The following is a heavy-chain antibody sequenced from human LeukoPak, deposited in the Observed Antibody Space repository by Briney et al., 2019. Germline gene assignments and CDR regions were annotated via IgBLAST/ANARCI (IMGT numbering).Heavy chain of an antibody. J-gene: IGHJ4*02. Sequence: GGSLRLSCAASGFTFSTYWMSWVRQAPGKGLEWVANIKIDGSEKYYVDSVKDRFTISRDNAKNSLYLQMNSLRVEDTAVYYCARGVDIVATIWDYWGQGTLVTVSS. CDR2: IKIDGSEK. CDR3: ARGVDIVATIWDY. V-gene: IGHV3-7*03. CDR1: GFTFSTYW. D-gene: IGHD5-12*01.